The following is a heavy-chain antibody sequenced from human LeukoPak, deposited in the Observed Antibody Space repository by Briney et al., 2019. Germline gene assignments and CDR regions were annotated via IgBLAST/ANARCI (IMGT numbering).Heavy chain of an antibody. CDR3: ATPYMITFGGVIAQEDY. V-gene: IGHV3-23*01. D-gene: IGHD3-16*02. CDR1: GFTFSSYA. CDR2: ISGSGGST. J-gene: IGHJ4*02. Sequence: GRSLRLSCAASGFTFSSYAMHWVRQAPGKGLEWVSAISGSGGSTYYADSVKGRFTISRDNSKNTLYLQMNSLRAEDTAVYYCATPYMITFGGVIAQEDYWGQGTLVTVSS.